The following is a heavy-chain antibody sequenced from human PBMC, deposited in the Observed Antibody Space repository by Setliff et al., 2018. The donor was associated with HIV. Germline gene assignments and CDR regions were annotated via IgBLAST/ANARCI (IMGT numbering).Heavy chain of an antibody. CDR3: ARDPFMATIRYAFDI. J-gene: IGHJ3*02. D-gene: IGHD5-12*01. V-gene: IGHV4-61*09. CDR2: IFPSGST. Sequence: SETLSLTCAVSGASIRSGVYYWSWIRRPAGKGPEWIGHIFPSGSTNYSPSLKSRITISMDTSKNQFSLKLSSVTAADTAVYYCARDPFMATIRYAFDIWGQGTMVTVS. CDR1: GASIRSGVYY.